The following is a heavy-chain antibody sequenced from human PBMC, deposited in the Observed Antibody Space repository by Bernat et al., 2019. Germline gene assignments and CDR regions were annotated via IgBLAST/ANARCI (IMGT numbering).Heavy chain of an antibody. V-gene: IGHV3-23*01. Sequence: EVQLLESGGGLVQPGGSLRLSCAASGFTFSSYVMSWVRQAPGKGLEWVSAISTSGSSTYDADSVKGRFTISRDNSKNTLYLQVNSLRAEDTAVYYCAKELGMVQGIIPLDYWGQGTLVTVSS. CDR2: ISTSGSST. CDR3: AKELGMVQGIIPLDY. CDR1: GFTFSSYV. D-gene: IGHD3-10*01. J-gene: IGHJ4*02.